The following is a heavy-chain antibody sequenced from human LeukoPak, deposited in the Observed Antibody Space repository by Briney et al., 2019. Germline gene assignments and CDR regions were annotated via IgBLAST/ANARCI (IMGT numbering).Heavy chain of an antibody. V-gene: IGHV3-11*04. CDR2: ISSSGSTI. CDR1: GFTFSDYY. D-gene: IGHD5-18*01. Sequence: GGSLRLSCAASGFTFSDYYMSWIRQAPGKGLEWVSYISSSGSTIYYADSVKGRFTISRDNAKNSLYLQMNSLRAEDTAVYYCARDRYSYGLQSGAFDIWGQGTMVTVSS. J-gene: IGHJ3*02. CDR3: ARDRYSYGLQSGAFDI.